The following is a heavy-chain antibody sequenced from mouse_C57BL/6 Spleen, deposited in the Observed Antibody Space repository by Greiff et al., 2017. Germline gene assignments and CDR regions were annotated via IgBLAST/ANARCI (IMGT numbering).Heavy chain of an antibody. D-gene: IGHD1-1*01. V-gene: IGHV1-75*01. CDR2: IFPGSGST. Sequence: VQLQQSGPELVKPGASVKISCKASGYTFTDYYINWVKQRPGQGLEWIGWIFPGSGSTYYNEKFKGKATLTVDKSSSTAYMLLSSLTSEDSAVYFCARLGGPPSYYGRSPPYWYVDVWGTGTTVTVSS. CDR1: GYTFTDYY. CDR3: ARLGGPPSYYGRSPPYWYVDV. J-gene: IGHJ1*03.